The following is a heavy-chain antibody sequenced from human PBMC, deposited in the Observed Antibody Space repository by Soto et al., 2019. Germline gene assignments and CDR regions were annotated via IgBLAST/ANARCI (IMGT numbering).Heavy chain of an antibody. V-gene: IGHV3-49*04. Sequence: GWNLRLSCTASGFTFGDYAMSWVRQAPGKGLEWVGFIRSKAYGGTTEYAASVKGRFTISRDDSKSIAYLQMNSLKTEDTAVYYCTRVFVVVPADYYGMAVRGQGSTVIVS. CDR1: GFTFGDYA. CDR2: IRSKAYGGTT. D-gene: IGHD2-2*01. J-gene: IGHJ6*02. CDR3: TRVFVVVPADYYGMAV.